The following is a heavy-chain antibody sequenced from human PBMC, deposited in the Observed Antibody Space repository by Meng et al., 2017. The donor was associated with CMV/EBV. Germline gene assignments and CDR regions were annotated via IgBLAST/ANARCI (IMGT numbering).Heavy chain of an antibody. D-gene: IGHD4-11*01. Sequence: SGSTLVTPTETVTLTGTVSGFSLSNARMGVSWIRQPPGKALEWLAHMFSNDEKSYRSSLKSRLTISKDTSKSQVVLTMTNMDPLDTATYYCERTLITHTVTTLDYWGQGTLVTVSS. J-gene: IGHJ4*02. CDR2: MFSNDEK. V-gene: IGHV2-26*01. CDR1: GFSLSNARMG. CDR3: ERTLITHTVTTLDY.